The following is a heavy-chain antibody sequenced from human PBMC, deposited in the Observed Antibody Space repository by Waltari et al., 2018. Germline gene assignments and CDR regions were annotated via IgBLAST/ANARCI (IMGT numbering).Heavy chain of an antibody. Sequence: EVQLVESGGGLVQPGGSLRLSCAASGFTFSSYEMNWVRQAPGKGLEWVSYISSSGSTIYYADSVKGRFTISRDNAKNSLYLQMNSLRAADTAVYYCARAATVTTLFVSTSYFDYWGQGTLVTVSS. D-gene: IGHD4-17*01. CDR3: ARAATVTTLFVSTSYFDY. J-gene: IGHJ4*02. CDR2: ISSSGSTI. CDR1: GFTFSSYE. V-gene: IGHV3-48*03.